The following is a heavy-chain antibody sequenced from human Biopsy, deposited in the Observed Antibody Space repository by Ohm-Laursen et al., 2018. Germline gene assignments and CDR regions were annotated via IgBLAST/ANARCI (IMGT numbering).Heavy chain of an antibody. D-gene: IGHD2/OR15-2a*01. J-gene: IGHJ6*02. CDR2: IYYSGST. V-gene: IGHV4-59*01. CDR3: ARATNSTGWPYYYFYGMDV. CDR1: GGSISSDY. Sequence: GTLSLTCSVSGGSISSDYWSWIRQTPGKGLEWIGYIYYSGSTNYNPSLKSRVTISVDTSKNQFSLRLDSVTAADTAVYYCARATNSTGWPYYYFYGMDVWGQGTTVTVSS.